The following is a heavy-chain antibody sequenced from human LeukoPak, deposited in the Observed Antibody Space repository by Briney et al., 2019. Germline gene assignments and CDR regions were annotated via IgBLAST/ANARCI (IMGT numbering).Heavy chain of an antibody. D-gene: IGHD1-26*01. J-gene: IGHJ3*02. CDR3: ARDTFGIVGATSAFDI. CDR2: IKQDGSEK. CDR1: GFTFSSYW. V-gene: IGHV3-7*01. Sequence: PGRSLRLSCAASGFTFSSYWMSWDRQAPGKGLEWVANIKQDGSEKYYVDSVKGRFTISRDNAKNSLYLQMNSLRAEDTAVYYCARDTFGIVGATSAFDIWGQGTMVTVSS.